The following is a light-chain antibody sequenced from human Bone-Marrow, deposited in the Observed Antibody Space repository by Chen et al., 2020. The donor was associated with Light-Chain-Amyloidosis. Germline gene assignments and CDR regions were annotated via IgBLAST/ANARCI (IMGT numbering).Light chain of an antibody. CDR3: CSYAGSKTFVL. CDR1: SSDVGTYSL. Sequence: QSALTHPASVSGSPGQSITISCTGTSSDVGTYSLVSWFQQHPGKAPKVILFEVNKRPSGVSDRFSGSKSGNTASLTISGLQGEDEADYYCCSYAGSKTFVLFGGGTKLTVL. J-gene: IGLJ2*01. V-gene: IGLV2-23*02. CDR2: EVN.